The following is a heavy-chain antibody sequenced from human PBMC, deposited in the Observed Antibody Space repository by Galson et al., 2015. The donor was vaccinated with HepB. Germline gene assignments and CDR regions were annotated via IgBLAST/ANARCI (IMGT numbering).Heavy chain of an antibody. CDR2: ISAYNGNG. J-gene: IGHJ5*02. Sequence: SVKVSCKASGYTFTRYTISWLRQAPGQGLEWLGWISAYNGNGNSVQKVQGRVTMTTDTSTKTAYMELRSLKSDDTAVYYCATAGDCSGGSCHEGSWGQGTLITVSS. CDR1: GYTFTRYT. CDR3: ATAGDCSGGSCHEGS. V-gene: IGHV1-18*01. D-gene: IGHD2-15*01.